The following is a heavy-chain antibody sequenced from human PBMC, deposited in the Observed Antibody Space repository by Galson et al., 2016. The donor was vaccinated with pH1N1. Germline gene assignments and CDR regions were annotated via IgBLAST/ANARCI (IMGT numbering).Heavy chain of an antibody. V-gene: IGHV3-15*01. CDR2: IKSKTDGGTT. D-gene: IGHD3-9*01. J-gene: IGHJ6*01. CDR3: TTDRLYDILTGYYLYGMDV. CDR1: GFTFSNAW. Sequence: SLRLSCAASGFTFSNAWMSWVRQAPGKGLEWVGRIKSKTDGGTTDYAAPVKGRFTISRDDSKNTLYLQMNSLKTEDTAVYYCTTDRLYDILTGYYLYGMDVWGQGTTVTVSS.